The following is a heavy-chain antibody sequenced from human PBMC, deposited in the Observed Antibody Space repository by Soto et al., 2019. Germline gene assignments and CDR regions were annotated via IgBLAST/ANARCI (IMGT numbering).Heavy chain of an antibody. CDR2: IYYSGGT. CDR3: ADGAFDI. J-gene: IGHJ3*02. Sequence: SETLSLTCTVSGGSISSSSYYWGWIRRPPGKGLEWIGSIYYSGGTYYNPSLKSRVTISVDTSKNQFSLKLSSVTAADTAVYYCADGAFDIWGQGTMVTVSS. CDR1: GGSISSSSYY. V-gene: IGHV4-39*01.